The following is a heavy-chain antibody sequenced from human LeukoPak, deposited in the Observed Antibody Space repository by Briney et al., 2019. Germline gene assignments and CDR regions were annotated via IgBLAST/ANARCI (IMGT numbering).Heavy chain of an antibody. Sequence: GGSLRLSCAASGFTFSSYEMNWVRQAPGKGLEWVLYISSSGSTIYYADFVMGRFTISRDDAKTSLYLQMNRLRAEDTAVYYCARDSLYYYDSSGPFGYWGQGTLVTVSS. D-gene: IGHD3-22*01. CDR2: ISSSGSTI. V-gene: IGHV3-48*03. CDR1: GFTFSSYE. J-gene: IGHJ4*02. CDR3: ARDSLYYYDSSGPFGY.